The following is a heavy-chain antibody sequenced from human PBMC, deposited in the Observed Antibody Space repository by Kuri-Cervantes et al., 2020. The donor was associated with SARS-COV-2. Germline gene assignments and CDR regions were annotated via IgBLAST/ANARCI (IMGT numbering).Heavy chain of an antibody. V-gene: IGHV4-4*02. CDR3: ARAYDFWSGYGFDP. Sequence: GSLRLSCAVSGGSISSSNWWSWVRQPPGKGLEWIGEINHSGSTNYNPSLKSRVTISVDTSKNQFSLKLSSVTAADTAVYYCARAYDFWSGYGFDPWGQETLVTVSS. J-gene: IGHJ5*02. D-gene: IGHD3-3*01. CDR2: INHSGST. CDR1: GGSISSSNW.